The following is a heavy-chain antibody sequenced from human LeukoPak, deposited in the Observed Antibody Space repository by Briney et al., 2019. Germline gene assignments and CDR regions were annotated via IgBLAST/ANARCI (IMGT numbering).Heavy chain of an antibody. Sequence: PSETLSLTCAVYGGSFSGYYWSWIRQPPGKGLEWIGEINHSGSTNYNPSLKSRVTISVDTSKNQLSLKLSSVTAADTAVYYCARQPRWRYYFDYWGQGTLVTVSS. V-gene: IGHV4-34*01. CDR1: GGSFSGYY. J-gene: IGHJ4*02. CDR3: ARQPRWRYYFDY. D-gene: IGHD4-23*01. CDR2: INHSGST.